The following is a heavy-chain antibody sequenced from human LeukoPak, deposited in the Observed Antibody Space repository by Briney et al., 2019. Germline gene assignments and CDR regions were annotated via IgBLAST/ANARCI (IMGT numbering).Heavy chain of an antibody. CDR3: ARGSKYGDYRPHDAFDI. Sequence: GGSLRLSCAASGFTFSNYWMSWVRQAPGKGLEWVANINQDGSEKYYVDSVKGRFTISRDNAKNSLYLQMNSLRAEDTAVYYCARGSKYGDYRPHDAFDIWGQGTMVTVSS. V-gene: IGHV3-7*05. J-gene: IGHJ3*02. CDR2: INQDGSEK. D-gene: IGHD4-17*01. CDR1: GFTFSNYW.